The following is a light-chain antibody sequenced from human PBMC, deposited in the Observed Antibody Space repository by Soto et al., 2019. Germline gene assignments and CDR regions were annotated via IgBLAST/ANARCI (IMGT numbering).Light chain of an antibody. CDR1: QSVSGY. J-gene: IGKJ4*01. CDR3: QQYNNWPLT. V-gene: IGKV3-11*01. CDR2: DGS. Sequence: EIVLTQSPATLSLSPGERATLSCRASQSVSGYLAWYQQKPGQAPRLLIYDGSHRAAGIPARFSGSGSGTDFTLTISGLEPEDFAVYYCQQYNNWPLTFGGGTKVDIK.